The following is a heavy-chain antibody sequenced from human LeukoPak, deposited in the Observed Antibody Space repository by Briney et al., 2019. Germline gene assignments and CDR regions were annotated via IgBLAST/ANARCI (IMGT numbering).Heavy chain of an antibody. D-gene: IGHD5/OR15-5a*01. CDR1: GFTFSSNA. V-gene: IGHV3-43*02. Sequence: GGSLRPSCADSGFTFSSNAMIWVRQAPGKGLEWVSLTSGDGITTYFADSVKGRFTISRDNSKSSLFLQMNSLRTEDTALYYCARDHVYGGADYWGQGTLVTVSS. J-gene: IGHJ4*02. CDR2: TSGDGITT. CDR3: ARDHVYGGADY.